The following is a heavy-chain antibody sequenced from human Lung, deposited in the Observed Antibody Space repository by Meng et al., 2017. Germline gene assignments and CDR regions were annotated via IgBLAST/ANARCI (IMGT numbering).Heavy chain of an antibody. D-gene: IGHD5/OR15-5a*01. CDR1: GGSISCYF. V-gene: IGHV4-4*07. CDR3: ARGVGSLDF. J-gene: IGHJ4*02. Sequence: GRRREPGPGLVKPSATLSLPCDVSGGSISCYFWTWIRQPAGKGLDWIGRVYSSGSANYNPSLKSRVTMSVDRSKNQFSLQLTSVTAADTAVYYCARGVGSLDFWGQGALVTVSS. CDR2: VYSSGSA.